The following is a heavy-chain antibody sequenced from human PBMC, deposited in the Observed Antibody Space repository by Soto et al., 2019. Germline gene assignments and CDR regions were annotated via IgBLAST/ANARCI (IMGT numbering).Heavy chain of an antibody. CDR2: INPNSGGT. D-gene: IGHD6-13*01. Sequence: ASVKVSCKASGYTFTGYYMHWVRQAPGQGLEWMGWINPNSGGTNYAQKFQGWVTMTRDTSISTAYMELSRLRSDDTAVYYCARGGRIAAAGTYYYGMDVWGQGTTVTVSS. J-gene: IGHJ6*02. CDR3: ARGGRIAAAGTYYYGMDV. V-gene: IGHV1-2*04. CDR1: GYTFTGYY.